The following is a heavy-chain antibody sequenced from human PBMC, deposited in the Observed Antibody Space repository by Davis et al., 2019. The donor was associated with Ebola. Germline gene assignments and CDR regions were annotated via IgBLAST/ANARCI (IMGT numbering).Heavy chain of an antibody. CDR3: ARVVFVAGATPTWYFDL. CDR1: GGSFSGYY. V-gene: IGHV4-34*01. Sequence: MPGGSLRLSCAVYGGSFSGYYWSWIRQPPGKGLEWIGEISHSGSTNYNPSLKSRVTISVDTSKNQLSLRLSSVTAADTAVYYCARVVFVAGATPTWYFDLWGRGTLVTVSP. D-gene: IGHD2-15*01. J-gene: IGHJ2*01. CDR2: ISHSGST.